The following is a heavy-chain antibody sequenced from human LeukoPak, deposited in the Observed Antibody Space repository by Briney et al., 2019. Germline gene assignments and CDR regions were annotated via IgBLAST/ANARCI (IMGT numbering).Heavy chain of an antibody. CDR1: GGSFSGYY. CDR2: INHSGST. V-gene: IGHV4-34*01. J-gene: IGHJ5*02. CDR3: ARGCLSLGDNWNDSSNWFDP. D-gene: IGHD1-1*01. Sequence: SETLSLTCAVYGGSFSGYYWSWIRQPPGKGLEWIGEINHSGSTNYNPSFKSRVTISVDTSKNQFSLKLSSVTAADTAVYYCARGCLSLGDNWNDSSNWFDPWGQGTLVTVSS.